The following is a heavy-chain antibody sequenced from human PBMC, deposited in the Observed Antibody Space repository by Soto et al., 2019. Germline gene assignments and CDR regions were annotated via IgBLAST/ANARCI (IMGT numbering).Heavy chain of an antibody. J-gene: IGHJ3*02. CDR3: ARASSHHDGFDI. CDR2: VNAGNGDT. CDR1: GYTFSSYV. Sequence: GASVKVSCKASGYTFSSYVIHWVRQAPGQRPEWMGWVNAGNGDTRYSQRFQGRVTITRDTFATTGYMELSSLTSEDPAVYYCARASSHHDGFDIWGQGTKVTVSS. V-gene: IGHV1-3*01.